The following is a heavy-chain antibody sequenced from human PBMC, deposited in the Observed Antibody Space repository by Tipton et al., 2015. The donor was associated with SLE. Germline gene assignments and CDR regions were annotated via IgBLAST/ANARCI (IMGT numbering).Heavy chain of an antibody. CDR1: GGSFSDYY. CDR2: INHSGST. J-gene: IGHJ3*01. V-gene: IGHV4-34*01. Sequence: TLSLTCAVYGGSFSDYYWSWIRQPPGKGLEWIGEINHSGSTNYNPSLKSRVTISLDTSKNQLSLELSSVTAADTAVYYCARGVAYYYDSGAFDVWGQGTMVTVSS. CDR3: ARGVAYYYDSGAFDV. D-gene: IGHD3-22*01.